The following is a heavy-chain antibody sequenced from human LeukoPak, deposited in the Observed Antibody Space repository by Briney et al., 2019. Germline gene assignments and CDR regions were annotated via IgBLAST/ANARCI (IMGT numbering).Heavy chain of an antibody. J-gene: IGHJ4*02. V-gene: IGHV4-39*07. CDR3: ARHNTAAQGLYFDY. CDR2: IYYSGST. Sequence: SETLSLTCTVSGGSISSSSYYWGWIRQPPGKGLEWIGSIYYSGSTYYNPSLKSRVTISVDTSKNQFSLKLSSVTAADTAVYYCARHNTAAQGLYFDYWGQGTLVTVSS. CDR1: GGSISSSSYY. D-gene: IGHD6-13*01.